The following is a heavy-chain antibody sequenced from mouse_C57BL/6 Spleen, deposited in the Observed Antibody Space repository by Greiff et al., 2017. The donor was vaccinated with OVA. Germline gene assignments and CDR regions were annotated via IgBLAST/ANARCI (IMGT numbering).Heavy chain of an antibody. CDR3: ARGGALYYYFDY. CDR2: IDPSDSYT. D-gene: IGHD6-1*01. J-gene: IGHJ2*01. V-gene: IGHV1-59*01. Sequence: QVQLQQPGAELVRPGTSVKLSCKASGYTFTSYWLHWVKQRTGQGLEWIGVIDPSDSYTNYNQKFKGKATLTVDTSSSTAYMQLSSLTSEDSAVYYCARGGALYYYFDYWGQCTTLTVSS. CDR1: GYTFTSYW.